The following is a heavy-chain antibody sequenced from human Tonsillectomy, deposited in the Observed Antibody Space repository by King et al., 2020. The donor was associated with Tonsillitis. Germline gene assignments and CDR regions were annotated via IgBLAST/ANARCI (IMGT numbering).Heavy chain of an antibody. Sequence: QLQESGPGLVKPSQTLSLTCAVSGGSISSGPFYWSWIRQPAGKDLEWIGRIFASGNTNYNPSLKSRVTMSVDTSKNQFSLKLRSVTAADTAVYYCAGGYSHDYWGQGTLVTVSS. CDR2: IFASGNT. CDR3: AGGYSHDY. V-gene: IGHV4-61*02. CDR1: GGSISSGPFY. D-gene: IGHD5-18*01. J-gene: IGHJ4*02.